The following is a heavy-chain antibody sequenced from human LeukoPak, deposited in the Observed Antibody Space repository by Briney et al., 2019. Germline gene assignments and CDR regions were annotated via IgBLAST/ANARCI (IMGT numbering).Heavy chain of an antibody. Sequence: PGGSLRLSCAASGFTFSNYWMSWVRQAPGKGLEWVAILNEDESVKMYVDSVKGRFTISRDNAKNSLHLQMHSLRAEDTAVYFCGRDYDRTVDFWGQGTLVTVSS. CDR2: LNEDESVK. CDR3: GRDYDRTVDF. J-gene: IGHJ4*02. V-gene: IGHV3-7*04. D-gene: IGHD3-22*01. CDR1: GFTFSNYW.